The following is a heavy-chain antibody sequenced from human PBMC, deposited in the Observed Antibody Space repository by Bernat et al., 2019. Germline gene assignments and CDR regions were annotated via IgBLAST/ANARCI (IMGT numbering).Heavy chain of an antibody. CDR2: IKPDGSEM. J-gene: IGHJ6*02. CDR1: GFNINSYW. CDR3: AGDRRVYRMDV. V-gene: IGHV3-7*03. Sequence: EVQVVESGGGLVKPGGSLRLSCAASGFNINSYWTTWVRQAPGKGLEWVANIKPDGSEMFYVESVKGRITSSRDNPKNTLFLKMNSLGAEDTAVYYCAGDRRVYRMDVWGQGPTVTVSS.